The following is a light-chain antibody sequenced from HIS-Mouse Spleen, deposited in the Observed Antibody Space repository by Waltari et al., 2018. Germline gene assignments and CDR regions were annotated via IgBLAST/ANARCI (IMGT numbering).Light chain of an antibody. J-gene: IGLJ2*01. Sequence: SYELTQPPSVSVSPGQTARITCSGDALPKKYAYWYQQKSGQAPVLVIYDDSKRPSGITERFSGSSSGTMGTLTISGAQVEDEADYYCYSTDSSGNHRVFGGGTKLTVL. CDR1: ALPKKY. V-gene: IGLV3-10*01. CDR3: YSTDSSGNHRV. CDR2: DDS.